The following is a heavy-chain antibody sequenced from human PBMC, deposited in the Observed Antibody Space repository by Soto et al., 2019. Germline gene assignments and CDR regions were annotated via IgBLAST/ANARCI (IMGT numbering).Heavy chain of an antibody. CDR1: GGSVSSGSYY. J-gene: IGHJ4*02. D-gene: IGHD3-22*01. CDR2: IYYSGST. Sequence: SETLSLTCTVSGGSVSSGSYYWSWIRQPPGKGLEWIGYIYYSGSTNYNPSLKSRVTISVDTSKNQFSLKLSSVTAADTAVYYCARTPEYDSSGYYSYYFDYWGQGTLVTVSS. CDR3: ARTPEYDSSGYYSYYFDY. V-gene: IGHV4-61*01.